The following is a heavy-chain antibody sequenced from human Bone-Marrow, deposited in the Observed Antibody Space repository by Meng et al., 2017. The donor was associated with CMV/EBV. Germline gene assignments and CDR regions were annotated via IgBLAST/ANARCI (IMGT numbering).Heavy chain of an antibody. CDR1: GFPFSSYT. CDR2: LSHDEIDE. J-gene: IGHJ4*02. CDR3: ARDALTVGTHPPDY. Sequence: GESLKISCAASGFPFSSYTMHWVRQAPGKGLEWVTVLSHDEIDEYYADSVKGRFTISRDNSKNTLYLQMNNVTIEDTALYYCARDALTVGTHPPDYWVQGTLVTVSS. D-gene: IGHD4-23*01. V-gene: IGHV3-30*07.